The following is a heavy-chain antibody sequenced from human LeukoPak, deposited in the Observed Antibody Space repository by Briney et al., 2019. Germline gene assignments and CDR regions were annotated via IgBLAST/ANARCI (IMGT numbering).Heavy chain of an antibody. CDR3: GRYYVMDV. Sequence: GGSLRLSCAASGFTFSTYVMNWVRQAPGKGLEWVSTISDSGGSTYYADSVKGRFTISRDNSKSTLYLQMDSLRAEDTAVYYCGRYYVMDVWGQGTSVTVSS. J-gene: IGHJ6*02. V-gene: IGHV3-23*01. CDR2: ISDSGGST. CDR1: GFTFSTYV.